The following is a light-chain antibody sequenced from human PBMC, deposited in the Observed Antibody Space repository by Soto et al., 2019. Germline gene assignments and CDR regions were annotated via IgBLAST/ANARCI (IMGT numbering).Light chain of an antibody. Sequence: DIQMTQSPSSLSASVGDRVIITCRASQGIRTDLSWHQQKPGEAPKRLIYAASRLQSGVPSRFRGSGSGTEFTLTISSLQPADFATYYCLQHISYPLTFGPGTKVEI. CDR2: AAS. J-gene: IGKJ3*01. V-gene: IGKV1-17*01. CDR1: QGIRTD. CDR3: LQHISYPLT.